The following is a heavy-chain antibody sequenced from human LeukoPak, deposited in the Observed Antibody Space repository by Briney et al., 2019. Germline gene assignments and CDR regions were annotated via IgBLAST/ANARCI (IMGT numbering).Heavy chain of an antibody. J-gene: IGHJ5*02. CDR3: ARRTQLVLSGWFRWFDP. Sequence: SQTLSLTCTVSGDSISSGSYYWTWIRQPAGKGLEWIGRIYTSGSTINNPSLKNTNYNPSLKSRVTISVDTSKNQFSLKLSSVTAADTAVYYCARRTQLVLSGWFRWFDPWGQGTLVTVSS. D-gene: IGHD6-13*01. V-gene: IGHV4-61*02. CDR1: GDSISSGSYY. CDR2: IYTSGSTINNPSLKNT.